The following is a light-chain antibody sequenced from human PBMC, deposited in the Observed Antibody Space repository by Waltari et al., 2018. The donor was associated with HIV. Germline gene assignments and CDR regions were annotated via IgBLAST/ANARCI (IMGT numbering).Light chain of an antibody. CDR1: QGIGNF. V-gene: IGKV1-33*01. J-gene: IGKJ2*03. CDR2: DAS. CDR3: QQYDNPNYS. Sequence: IQMTQSPSSPPAPVGDRVTITCQASQGIGNFLNWFLQKPGKAPKLLISDASNLRSGVPSRFSGTGSGTHFTLTISGLQPEDVATYYCQQYDNPNYSFGQGTKLEI.